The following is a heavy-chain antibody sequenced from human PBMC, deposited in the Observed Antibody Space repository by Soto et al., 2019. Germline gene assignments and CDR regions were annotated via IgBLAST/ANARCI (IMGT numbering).Heavy chain of an antibody. Sequence: VQLVQSGAEVKKPGSSVKVSCKASGGTFSSYSISWVRQATGQGLEWMGGIIPIFGKATYAQKFQGRVTITADESTSTAYMELSSRRSEDPAVYYCARSRVAVAASRFYYGMDAWGQGTTVTVSS. V-gene: IGHV1-69*12. CDR2: IIPIFGKA. CDR3: ARSRVAVAASRFYYGMDA. CDR1: GGTFSSYS. D-gene: IGHD2-15*01. J-gene: IGHJ6*02.